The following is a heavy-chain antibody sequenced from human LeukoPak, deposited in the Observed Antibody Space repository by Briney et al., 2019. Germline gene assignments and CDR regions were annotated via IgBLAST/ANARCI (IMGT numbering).Heavy chain of an antibody. V-gene: IGHV4-30-4*08. CDR2: IYYSGST. J-gene: IGHJ3*02. CDR1: GGSISSGDCY. CDR3: ARDSEEGVVVPAANDAFDI. Sequence: SETLSLTCTVSGGSISSGDCYWSWIRQPPGKGLEWIGYIYYSGSTYYNPSLKSRVTISVDTSKNQFSLKLSSVTAADTAVYYCARDSEEGVVVPAANDAFDIWGQGTMVTVSS. D-gene: IGHD2-2*01.